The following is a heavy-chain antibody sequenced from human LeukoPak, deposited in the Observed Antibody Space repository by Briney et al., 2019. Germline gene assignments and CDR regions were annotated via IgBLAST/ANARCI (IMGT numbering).Heavy chain of an antibody. D-gene: IGHD6-19*01. CDR2: ISGRDDNT. CDR1: GFTFSTYG. Sequence: GGSLRLSCAASGFTFSTYGMTWVRQAPGKGLEWVSAISGRDDNTYYADSVKGRSSISRDNSKNTVHLQMNSLRVEDTAVFYCAKRVAYSSGYYWDYWGQGTLVTVSS. CDR3: AKRVAYSSGYYWDY. V-gene: IGHV3-23*01. J-gene: IGHJ4*02.